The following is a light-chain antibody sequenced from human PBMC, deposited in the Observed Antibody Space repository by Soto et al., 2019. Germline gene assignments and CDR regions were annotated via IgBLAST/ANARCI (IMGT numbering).Light chain of an antibody. J-gene: IGKJ1*01. CDR2: GAS. CDR3: QQYTNWPSWT. V-gene: IGKV3-15*01. CDR1: QSVGSF. Sequence: EKVMPQTPAPLSMSPGARATLSCRASQSVGSFLAWYQQKPGQAPRLLIYGASTSATGIPARCSGSGSGREFTLTISSLQSEDFAVYYCQQYTNWPSWTFGQGNKVE.